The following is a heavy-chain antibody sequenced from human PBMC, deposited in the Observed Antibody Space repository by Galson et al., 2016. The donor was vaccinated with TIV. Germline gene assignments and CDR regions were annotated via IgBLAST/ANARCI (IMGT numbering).Heavy chain of an antibody. CDR2: INPNSGAA. CDR1: GYIFIVYY. D-gene: IGHD3-22*01. J-gene: IGHJ4*02. V-gene: IGHV1-2*06. CDR3: AQAYYYDSSAYYFAS. Sequence: SVKVSCKASGYIFIVYYIHWVRQAPGQGLEWVGRINPNSGAANYAQNFQGRVTMTSDTSISTASLELSRLRSDDTAVYYCAQAYYYDSSAYYFASWGQGTLVTVSS.